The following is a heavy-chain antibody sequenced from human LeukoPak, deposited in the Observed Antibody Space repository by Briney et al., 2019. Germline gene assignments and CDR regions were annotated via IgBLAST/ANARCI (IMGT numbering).Heavy chain of an antibody. V-gene: IGHV3-7*01. CDR3: ARSTFGSGGYGFDY. CDR1: GGTFNTYA. D-gene: IGHD3-10*01. J-gene: IGHJ4*02. CDR2: IKQDGSEK. Sequence: GASVKVSCKTSGGTFNTYAVSWVRQAPGKGLEWVANIKQDGSEKYYVDSVKGRFTISRDNAKNSLYLQMNSLRAEDTAVYYCARSTFGSGGYGFDYWGQGTLVTVSS.